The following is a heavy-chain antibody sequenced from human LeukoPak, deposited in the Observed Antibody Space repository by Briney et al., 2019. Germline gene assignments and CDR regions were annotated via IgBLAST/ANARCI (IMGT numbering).Heavy chain of an antibody. D-gene: IGHD6-13*01. Sequence: GASVKVTCKSSGYSFTSYGFSWVRQPPAQGLEWMGWISPYNGHKNYAQKLQGRVTMTTDTSTSTAYMELRSLRSDDTAVYYCARDRGSSWSDYYYGMDVWGQGTTVTVSS. CDR2: ISPYNGHK. CDR1: GYSFTSYG. J-gene: IGHJ6*02. V-gene: IGHV1-18*01. CDR3: ARDRGSSWSDYYYGMDV.